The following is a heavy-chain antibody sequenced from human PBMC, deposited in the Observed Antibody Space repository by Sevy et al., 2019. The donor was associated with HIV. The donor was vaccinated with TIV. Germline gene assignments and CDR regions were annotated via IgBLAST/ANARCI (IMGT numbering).Heavy chain of an antibody. CDR2: IYYSGST. J-gene: IGHJ4*02. D-gene: IGHD3-9*01. CDR1: GGSISSSSYY. V-gene: IGHV4-39*01. CDR3: ARQYYDILTGRNGILCGYYFDY. Sequence: SETLSLTCTVSGGSISSSSYYWGWIRQPPGKGLEWIGSIYYSGSTYYNPSLKSRVTISVDTSKNQFSLKLSSVTAADTAVYYCARQYYDILTGRNGILCGYYFDYWGQRTLVTVSS.